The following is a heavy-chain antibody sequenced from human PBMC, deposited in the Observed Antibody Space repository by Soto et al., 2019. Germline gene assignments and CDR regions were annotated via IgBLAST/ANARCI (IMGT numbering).Heavy chain of an antibody. J-gene: IGHJ4*02. CDR3: AREYSSAWKTFDY. V-gene: IGHV3-48*01. CDR2: ISSSSSPI. Sequence: PGGSLRLSCAASGFTFNTYNMNWVRQAPGKGLEWVSYISSSSSPIHYADSVKGRFTISRDNATNSLYLQTNSLRAEDTAVYYCAREYSSAWKTFDYWGQETLVTVSS. D-gene: IGHD6-19*01. CDR1: GFTFNTYN.